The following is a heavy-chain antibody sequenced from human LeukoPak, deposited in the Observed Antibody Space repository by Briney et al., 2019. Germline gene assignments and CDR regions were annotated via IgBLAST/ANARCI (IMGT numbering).Heavy chain of an antibody. CDR2: INPNSGGT. J-gene: IGHJ4*02. V-gene: IGHV1-2*06. CDR3: ARGITIFGVVKGIDASDY. CDR1: GYTFTGYY. D-gene: IGHD3-3*01. Sequence: ASVRVSCKASGYTFTGYYMHWVRQAPGQGLEWTGRINPNSGGTNYAQKFQGRVTMTRDTSISTAYMELSRLRSDDTAVYYCARGITIFGVVKGIDASDYWGQGTLVTVSS.